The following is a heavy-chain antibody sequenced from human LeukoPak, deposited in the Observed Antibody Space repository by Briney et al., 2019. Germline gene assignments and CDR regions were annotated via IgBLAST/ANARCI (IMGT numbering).Heavy chain of an antibody. J-gene: IGHJ6*04. V-gene: IGHV1-69*06. D-gene: IGHD3-10*01. CDR2: IIPIFGTA. CDR3: ARPDMVRGPHYYYGTDV. Sequence: SVKVSCKASGGTFSSYAISWVRQAPGQGLEWMGGIIPIFGTANYAQKLQGRVTLTADKSTSTAYMELSSLRSEDTAVSYCARPDMVRGPHYYYGTDVWGKGTTVTVSS. CDR1: GGTFSSYA.